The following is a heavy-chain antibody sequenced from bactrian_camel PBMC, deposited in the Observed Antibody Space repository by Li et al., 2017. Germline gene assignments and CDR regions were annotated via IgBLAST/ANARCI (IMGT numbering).Heavy chain of an antibody. J-gene: IGHJ4*01. CDR2: IATGRFTT. D-gene: IGHD5*01. V-gene: IGHV3S54*01. CDR1: RLTYSNRL. CDR3: VTHLWFGFNY. Sequence: HVQLVESGGGSVQAGGSLRLSCRASRLTYSNRLMGWFRQAPGKEREGVATIATGRFTTFYSDSVKGRFTVSRDNAKNTLSLQMNSLQTEDTAVYYCVTHLWFGFNYWGQGTQVTVS.